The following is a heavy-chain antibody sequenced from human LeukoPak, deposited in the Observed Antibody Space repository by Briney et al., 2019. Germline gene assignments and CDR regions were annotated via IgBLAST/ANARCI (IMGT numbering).Heavy chain of an antibody. CDR1: GGSISSSSYY. Sequence: PSETLSLTCTVSGGSISSSSYYWGWIRQPPGKGLEWIGSIYYSGSTYYNPSLKSRVTISVDTSKNQFSLKLSSVTAADTAVYYCARYSILLGGSFFDYWGQGTLVTVSS. D-gene: IGHD6-13*01. V-gene: IGHV4-39*07. CDR2: IYYSGST. J-gene: IGHJ4*02. CDR3: ARYSILLGGSFFDY.